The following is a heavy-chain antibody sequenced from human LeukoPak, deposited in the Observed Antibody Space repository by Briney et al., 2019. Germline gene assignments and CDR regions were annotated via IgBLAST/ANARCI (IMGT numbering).Heavy chain of an antibody. CDR3: ARHGLGYCSGGSCQNWFDP. V-gene: IGHV5-51*01. Sequence: GESLKITCKGSGYSFTSYWIGWMRQMPGKGLEWMGIIYPGDSDTRYSPSFQGQVTISADKSISTAYLQWSSLKASDTAMYYCARHGLGYCSGGSCQNWFDPWGQGTLVTVSS. CDR1: GYSFTSYW. J-gene: IGHJ5*02. CDR2: IYPGDSDT. D-gene: IGHD2-15*01.